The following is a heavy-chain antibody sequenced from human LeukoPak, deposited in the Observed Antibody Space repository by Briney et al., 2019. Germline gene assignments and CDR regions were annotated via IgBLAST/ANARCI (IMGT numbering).Heavy chain of an antibody. J-gene: IGHJ4*02. CDR1: GFTFGSFA. CDR2: IFGRGGRP. Sequence: GGSLRLFCEASGFTFGSFAMYGVRQAPGKGLDWIADIFGRGGRPHYVDSVKGRFTSSRDNSKNTVYLQINSLRAEDTAVYYCGKSTAGYSSGQKPAWPVDYWGQGTLVTVSS. V-gene: IGHV3-23*01. D-gene: IGHD6-19*01. CDR3: GKSTAGYSSGQKPAWPVDY.